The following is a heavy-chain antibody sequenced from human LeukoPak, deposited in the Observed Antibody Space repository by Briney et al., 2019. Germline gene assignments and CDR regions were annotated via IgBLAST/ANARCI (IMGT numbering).Heavy chain of an antibody. CDR1: GYTFTSYD. J-gene: IGHJ3*02. V-gene: IGHV1-8*01. Sequence: GASVKVSCKASGYTFTSYDINWVGQATGQGLEWMAWMNPNSGNTGYAQKFQGRVTMTRNTSISTAYMELSSPRSEDTAVYYCARGLDYGDYKDAFDIWGQGTMVTVSS. CDR2: MNPNSGNT. D-gene: IGHD4-17*01. CDR3: ARGLDYGDYKDAFDI.